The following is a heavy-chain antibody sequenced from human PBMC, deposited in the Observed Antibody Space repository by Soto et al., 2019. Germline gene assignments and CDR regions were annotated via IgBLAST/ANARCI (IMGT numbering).Heavy chain of an antibody. D-gene: IGHD6-19*01. CDR1: GYTFTSYG. J-gene: IGHJ4*02. CDR2: ISAYDGDT. V-gene: IGHV1-18*01. CDR3: ARSRPFSSGWEPSDY. Sequence: ASVKVSCKASGYTFTSYGISWVRQAPGQGLEWMGWISAYDGDTNFAQKLQGRVTMTTDTSTSTAYIELRSLRSDDTAVYYCARSRPFSSGWEPSDYWGQGTLVTVSS.